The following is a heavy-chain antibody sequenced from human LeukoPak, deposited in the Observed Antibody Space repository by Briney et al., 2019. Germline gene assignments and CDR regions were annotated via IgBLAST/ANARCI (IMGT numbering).Heavy chain of an antibody. CDR2: TRNKADSYIT. J-gene: IGHJ4*02. CDR1: GFTFSDHY. D-gene: IGHD6-19*01. CDR3: VRASYRSGWYPDY. Sequence: GGSLRLSCAASGFTFSDHYIHWVRQAPGKGLEWVGRTRNKADSYITQYAASVKGRFTISRDDSKNSLYLQMNSLKTEDTAMYYCVRASYRSGWYPDYWGQGTLVTVSS. V-gene: IGHV3-72*01.